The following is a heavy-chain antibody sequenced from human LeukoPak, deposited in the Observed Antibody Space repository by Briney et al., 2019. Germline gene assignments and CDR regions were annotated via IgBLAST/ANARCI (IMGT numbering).Heavy chain of an antibody. Sequence: GGSLRLSCAASGFTFSNYGINWVRQAPGKGLEWVSAISGSGGSTYYADSVKGRFTISRDNSKNTLYLQMNSLRAEDTAVYYCAKWSSTSSGWGQGTLVTVSS. CDR2: ISGSGGST. D-gene: IGHD2-2*01. CDR3: AKWSSTSSG. V-gene: IGHV3-23*01. CDR1: GFTFSNYG. J-gene: IGHJ4*02.